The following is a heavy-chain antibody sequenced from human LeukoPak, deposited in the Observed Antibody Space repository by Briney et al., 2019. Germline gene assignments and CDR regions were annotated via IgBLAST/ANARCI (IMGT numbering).Heavy chain of an antibody. V-gene: IGHV4-39*01. CDR3: ARAKRGSFDY. D-gene: IGHD3-10*01. CDR2: IYYSGST. J-gene: IGHJ4*02. CDR1: GGSISSGSYY. Sequence: SETLSLTCTVSGGSISSGSYYWGWIRQPPGKGLEWIGSIYYSGSTYYNPSLKSRVTISVDTSKNQFSLKLSSVTAADTAVYYCARAKRGSFDYWGQGTLVTVSS.